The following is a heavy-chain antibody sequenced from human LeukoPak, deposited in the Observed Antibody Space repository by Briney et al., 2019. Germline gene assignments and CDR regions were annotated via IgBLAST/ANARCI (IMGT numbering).Heavy chain of an antibody. Sequence: GGSLRLSCAASGFTFSSYSMNWVRQAPGKGLEWVSSISGGTTYYADSVKGRFTISRDNSKNTVSLQMNSLRAEDTAVYYCAKSVYHSGNYWGQGTLVTVSS. J-gene: IGHJ4*02. V-gene: IGHV3-23*01. CDR2: ISGGTT. D-gene: IGHD3-10*01. CDR1: GFTFSSYS. CDR3: AKSVYHSGNY.